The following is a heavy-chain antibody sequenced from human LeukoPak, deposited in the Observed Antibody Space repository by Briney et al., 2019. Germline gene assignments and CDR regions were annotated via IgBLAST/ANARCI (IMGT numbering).Heavy chain of an antibody. V-gene: IGHV3-23*01. CDR3: AKAGYGSGSYYVRKIDY. J-gene: IGHJ4*02. D-gene: IGHD3-10*01. Sequence: GGSLRLSCAASGFTFSSYGMSWVRQAPGKGLEWVSAISGSGGSTYYADSVKGRFTISRDNSKNTLYLQMNSLRAEDTAVYYCAKAGYGSGSYYVRKIDYWGQGTLVTVS. CDR2: ISGSGGST. CDR1: GFTFSSYG.